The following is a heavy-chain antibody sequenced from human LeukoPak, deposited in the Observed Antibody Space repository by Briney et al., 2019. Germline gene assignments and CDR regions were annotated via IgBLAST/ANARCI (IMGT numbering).Heavy chain of an antibody. CDR2: IYHSGST. Sequence: SETLSLTCAVSGGSISSSNWWSWVRQPPGKGLEWIGEIYHSGSTNYNPSLKSRVTISVDKSKNQFSLKLSSVTAADTAVYYCAKDLMVVVTSAFDYWGQGTLVTVSS. CDR3: AKDLMVVVTSAFDY. CDR1: GGSISSSNW. V-gene: IGHV4-4*02. J-gene: IGHJ4*02. D-gene: IGHD3-22*01.